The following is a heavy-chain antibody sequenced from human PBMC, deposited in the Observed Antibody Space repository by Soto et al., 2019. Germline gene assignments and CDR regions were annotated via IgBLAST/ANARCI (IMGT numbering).Heavy chain of an antibody. CDR2: IDWDDDK. CDR3: ARISVAGTYYGMDV. J-gene: IGHJ6*02. V-gene: IGHV2-70*11. CDR1: GFSLSTSGMC. D-gene: IGHD6-19*01. Sequence: SGPTLVNPTQTLTLTCTFSGFSLSTSGMCVSWIRQPPGKALEWLARIDWDDDKYYNTSLKTRLTISKDTSKNQVVLTMTNMDPVDTATYYCARISVAGTYYGMDVWGQGTTVTVSS.